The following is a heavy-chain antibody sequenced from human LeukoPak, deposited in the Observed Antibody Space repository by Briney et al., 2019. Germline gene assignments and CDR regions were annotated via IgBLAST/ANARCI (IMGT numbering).Heavy chain of an antibody. CDR3: AEMGSRRSPPRG. D-gene: IGHD3-10*01. CDR2: IYYSGST. Sequence: SETLSLTCTVSGGSISSYYWSWIRQPPGKGLEWIGYIYYSGSTNYNPSLKSRVTISVDTSKNQISLKLSSVTAADTAVYYCAEMGSRRSPPRGWGQGTLVTVSS. J-gene: IGHJ4*02. CDR1: GGSISSYY. V-gene: IGHV4-59*01.